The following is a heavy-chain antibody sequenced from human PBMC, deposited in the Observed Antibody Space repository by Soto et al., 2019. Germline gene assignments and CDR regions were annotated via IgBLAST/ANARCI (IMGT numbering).Heavy chain of an antibody. V-gene: IGHV3-30*03. CDR3: AIPYDFWSGQTENDAFDI. Sequence: GGALRLSCAASGFTFSSYGMHWVRQAPGKGLEWVAVISYDGSNKYYADSVKGRFTISRDNSKNTLHLQMNSLRAEDTAVYYCAIPYDFWSGQTENDAFDIWGQGTMVTVSS. CDR2: ISYDGSNK. CDR1: GFTFSSYG. J-gene: IGHJ3*02. D-gene: IGHD3-3*01.